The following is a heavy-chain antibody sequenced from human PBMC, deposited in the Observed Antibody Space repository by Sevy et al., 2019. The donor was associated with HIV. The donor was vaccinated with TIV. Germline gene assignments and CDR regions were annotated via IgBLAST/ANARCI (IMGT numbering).Heavy chain of an antibody. J-gene: IGHJ4*02. D-gene: IGHD3-10*01. Sequence: ASVRVSCKASGYYFTGYYVHWVRQAPGQGLEWMGWINHNGGGTNIGQKFHGRVTISRDTSITTAYMELTRLRSNDSGVYFGARSVYGSGTYLNDYWGQGTLVTVSS. CDR1: GYYFTGYY. CDR2: INHNGGGT. V-gene: IGHV1-2*02. CDR3: ARSVYGSGTYLNDY.